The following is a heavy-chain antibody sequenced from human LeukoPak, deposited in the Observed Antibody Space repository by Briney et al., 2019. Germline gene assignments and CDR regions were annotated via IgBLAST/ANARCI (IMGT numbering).Heavy chain of an antibody. Sequence: ASVKVSCKASGYTFTGYYMHWVRQAPGQGLGWMGWINPNSGGTNYAQKFQGRVTMTRDTSISTAYMELSRLRSDDTAVYYCARVDVLMVYARLDYWGQGTLVTVSS. CDR1: GYTFTGYY. CDR2: INPNSGGT. CDR3: ARVDVLMVYARLDY. J-gene: IGHJ4*02. D-gene: IGHD2-8*01. V-gene: IGHV1-2*02.